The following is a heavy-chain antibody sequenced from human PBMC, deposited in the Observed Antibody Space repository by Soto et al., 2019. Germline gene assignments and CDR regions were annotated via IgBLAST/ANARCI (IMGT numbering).Heavy chain of an antibody. CDR3: AREWEILIDS. CDR2: INVSSGNT. J-gene: IGHJ4*02. D-gene: IGHD1-26*01. CDR1: GYTFTNYG. Sequence: ASVKVSFKASGYTFTNYGLSWGRPAPRQGLEWMGIINVSSGNTNYARKFHGRVTMTRDTSTSTVYMELSSLRSEDTAVYYCAREWEILIDSWGQGTLVTVSS. V-gene: IGHV1-18*01.